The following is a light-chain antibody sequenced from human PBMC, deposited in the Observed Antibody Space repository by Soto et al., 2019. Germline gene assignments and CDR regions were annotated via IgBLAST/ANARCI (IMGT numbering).Light chain of an antibody. V-gene: IGKV1-5*03. CDR3: QQYNTYPWT. CDR1: HYVSSS. Sequence: DIPMTQSPSTLSAFVGERVTITCRASHYVSSSLAWYQQKPGKAPKLMIYKTSILESGVPSRFSGSASGTAFTLSISSLQPDDFATYWCQQYNTYPWTFGQGTKVEIK. CDR2: KTS. J-gene: IGKJ1*01.